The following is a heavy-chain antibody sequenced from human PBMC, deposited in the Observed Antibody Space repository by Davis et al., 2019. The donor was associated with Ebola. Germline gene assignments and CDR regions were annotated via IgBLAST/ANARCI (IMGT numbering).Heavy chain of an antibody. CDR2: MNPNSGNT. Sequence: ASVKVSCKASGYTFTSYDINWVRQATGQGLEWMGWMNPNSGNTGYAQKFQGRVTITRNTSISTAYMELSSLRSDDTAVCHCCRLRSERDYYGMDVWGQGTTVTVSS. CDR3: CRLRSERDYYGMDV. J-gene: IGHJ6*02. CDR1: GYTFTSYD. D-gene: IGHD3-16*01. V-gene: IGHV1-8*03.